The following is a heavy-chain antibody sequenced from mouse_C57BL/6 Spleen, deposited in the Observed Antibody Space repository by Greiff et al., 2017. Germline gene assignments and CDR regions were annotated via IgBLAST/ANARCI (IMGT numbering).Heavy chain of an antibody. D-gene: IGHD1-1*01. CDR3: SRSSTVVAHFDY. V-gene: IGHV7-3*01. CDR2: IRNKANGSTR. Sequence: EVKLMESGGGLVQPGGSLSLSCAASGFTFTDYYMSWVRQPPGKALEWLGFIRNKANGSTRENSASVKGRFTISRDNSQSILYLHMKALRAEDRATYYCSRSSTVVAHFDYWGQGTTLTVSS. J-gene: IGHJ2*01. CDR1: GFTFTDYY.